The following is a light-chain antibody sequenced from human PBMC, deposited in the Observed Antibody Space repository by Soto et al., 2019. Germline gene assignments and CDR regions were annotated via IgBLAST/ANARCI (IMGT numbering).Light chain of an antibody. CDR1: SSDVDIYNY. CDR2: EVT. Sequence: QSVLTQPPSASGSPGQSVTISCTGTSSDVDIYNYVSWYQQHPGKAPKLIIYEVTKRPSGVPDRFSGSKSGNTSSLTVSGLQTEDEAEYYCSSYAGSNTLVFGTGTKVTVL. V-gene: IGLV2-8*01. J-gene: IGLJ1*01. CDR3: SSYAGSNTLV.